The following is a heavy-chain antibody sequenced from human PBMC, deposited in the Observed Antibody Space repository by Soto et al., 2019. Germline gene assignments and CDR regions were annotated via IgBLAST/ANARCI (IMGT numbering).Heavy chain of an antibody. CDR2: ISASGDRT. CDR3: AKILTTADYYWYGMDV. D-gene: IGHD2-21*02. V-gene: IGHV3-23*01. CDR1: VFTFTTYH. Sequence: WWSLRLSCSASVFTFTTYHMVWFRQAPGKGLESVASISASGDRTYYADSVKGRFTISRDNSKNMLYLQMNSLRAGDTAVYYCAKILTTADYYWYGMDVWGQGAAVTVSS. J-gene: IGHJ6*02.